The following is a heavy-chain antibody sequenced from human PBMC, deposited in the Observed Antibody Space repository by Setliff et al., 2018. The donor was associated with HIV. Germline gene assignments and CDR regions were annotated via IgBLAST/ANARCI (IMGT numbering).Heavy chain of an antibody. CDR1: GGSISSGSYH. Sequence: SETLSLTCTVSGGSISSGSYHWNWIRQPAGKGLEWIGRIYISGSTNYNPSFNSRVTMSVDTSKNQFSLRLTSVTAADTAMYHCARDRSSGWSKDWFDTWGQGILVTVSS. CDR2: IYISGST. J-gene: IGHJ5*02. D-gene: IGHD6-19*01. CDR3: ARDRSSGWSKDWFDT. V-gene: IGHV4-61*02.